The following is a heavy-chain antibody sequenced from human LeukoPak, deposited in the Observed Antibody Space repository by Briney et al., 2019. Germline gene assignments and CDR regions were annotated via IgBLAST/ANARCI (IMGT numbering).Heavy chain of an antibody. CDR2: IYHSGST. Sequence: SGTLSLTCAVSGGSISSSNWWSWVRQPPGKGLEWIGEIYHSGSTNYNPSLKSRVTISVDTSKNQFSLKLSSVTAADTAVYYCARLGVGIAVDYWGQGTLVTVSS. V-gene: IGHV4-4*02. CDR1: GGSISSSNW. CDR3: ARLGVGIAVDY. D-gene: IGHD3-16*01. J-gene: IGHJ4*02.